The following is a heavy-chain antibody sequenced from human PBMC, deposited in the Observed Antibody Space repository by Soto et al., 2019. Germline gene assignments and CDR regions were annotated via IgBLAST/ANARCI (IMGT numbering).Heavy chain of an antibody. D-gene: IGHD3-10*01. CDR3: ARHLGSYYRMYNWFDP. Sequence: ASVKVSCKASGYTFTSYDINWVRQATGQGLEWMGWMNPNSGNTGYAQKFQGRVTMTRNTSISTAYMELSSLRSEDTAVYYCARHLGSYYRMYNWFDPWGQGTLVTVSS. CDR1: GYTFTSYD. J-gene: IGHJ5*02. CDR2: MNPNSGNT. V-gene: IGHV1-8*01.